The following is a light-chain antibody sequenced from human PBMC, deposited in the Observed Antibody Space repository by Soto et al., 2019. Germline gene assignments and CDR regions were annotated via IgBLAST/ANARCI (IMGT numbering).Light chain of an antibody. Sequence: IRMTQSPATQSASVVDRVTITCRASQSIGNWLAWYQQKPGRAPKFLIYEASSLESGVPSRFSGSGSGTDFTLTISGLQPDDFATYYCQQYKSYPLTFGQGTKVDIK. V-gene: IGKV1-5*03. CDR3: QQYKSYPLT. CDR2: EAS. CDR1: QSIGNW. J-gene: IGKJ1*01.